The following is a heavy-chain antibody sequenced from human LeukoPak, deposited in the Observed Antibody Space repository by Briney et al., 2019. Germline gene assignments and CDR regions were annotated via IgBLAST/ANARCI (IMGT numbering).Heavy chain of an antibody. CDR1: GFTFSSYT. D-gene: IGHD2-2*01. J-gene: IGHJ4*02. Sequence: GGSLRLSCAASGFTFSSYTMTWVRQAPGKGLEWVAFIRFDGSNKYYADSVKGRFTISRDNSKNTLYLQMNSLRAEDTAVYYCAKVRNCYGDCYYFDYWGQGTLVTVSS. CDR3: AKVRNCYGDCYYFDY. V-gene: IGHV3-30*02. CDR2: IRFDGSNK.